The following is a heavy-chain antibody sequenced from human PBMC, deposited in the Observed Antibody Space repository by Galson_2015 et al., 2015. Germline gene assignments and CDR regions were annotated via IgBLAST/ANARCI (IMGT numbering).Heavy chain of an antibody. CDR2: IIPIFGAA. CDR3: ASGDKRYCGGGCYQGRDYYYGMDV. Sequence: SVKVSCKASGAASSDHAISWVRQAPGQGLEWMGGIIPIFGAANYAQKFQGRLTIIADESMTTAYMELSSLRSEDTAVYYCASGDKRYCGGGCYQGRDYYYGMDVWGQGTAVTVSS. V-gene: IGHV1-69*13. CDR1: GAASSDHA. J-gene: IGHJ6*02. D-gene: IGHD2-21*02.